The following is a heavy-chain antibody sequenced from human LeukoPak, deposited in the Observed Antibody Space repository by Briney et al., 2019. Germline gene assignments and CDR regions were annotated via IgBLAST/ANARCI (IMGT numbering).Heavy chain of an antibody. CDR3: AKAANYDILTGYYLDY. Sequence: GGSLRLSCAASRFTFSSYSMMWVRQAPGKGLEWVSSISSDTAYIYYADSVKGRFTISRDNSKNTLYLQMNNLRAEDTAIYYCAKAANYDILTGYYLDYWGQGTLVTVSS. CDR1: RFTFSSYS. CDR2: ISSDTAYI. D-gene: IGHD3-9*01. J-gene: IGHJ4*02. V-gene: IGHV3-21*04.